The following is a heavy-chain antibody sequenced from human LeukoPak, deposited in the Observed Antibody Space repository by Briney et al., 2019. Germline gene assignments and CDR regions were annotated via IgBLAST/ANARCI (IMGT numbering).Heavy chain of an antibody. Sequence: ASVKVPCKASGYTFTGYYIHWVRQAPGQGLECVGWINPNSGGTNYAQKFQGRVTMTRDTSISTAYMELSRLRSDDTAVYYCARAGSYDSSGQTGAWGQGTLVTVSS. V-gene: IGHV1-2*02. CDR2: INPNSGGT. CDR1: GYTFTGYY. D-gene: IGHD3-22*01. J-gene: IGHJ5*02. CDR3: ARAGSYDSSGQTGA.